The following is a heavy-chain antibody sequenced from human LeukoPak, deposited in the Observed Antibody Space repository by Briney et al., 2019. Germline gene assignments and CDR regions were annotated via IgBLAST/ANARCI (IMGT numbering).Heavy chain of an antibody. CDR1: GGTFSSYA. Sequence: GASVKVSCKASGGTFSSYAISWVRQAPGQGLEWMGRIIPILGIANYAQKFQGRVTITADISTSTAYMELSSLRSEDTAVYYCASPYYYDSSGPPRLAGEYYYGMDVWGQGTTVTVSS. CDR3: ASPYYYDSSGPPRLAGEYYYGMDV. D-gene: IGHD3-22*01. J-gene: IGHJ6*02. CDR2: IIPILGIA. V-gene: IGHV1-69*04.